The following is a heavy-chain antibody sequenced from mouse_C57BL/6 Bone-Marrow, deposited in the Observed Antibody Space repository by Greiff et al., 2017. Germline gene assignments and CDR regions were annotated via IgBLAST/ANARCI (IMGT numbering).Heavy chain of an antibody. CDR3: ARLGGMVTRTWFAY. Sequence: QVQLQQPGAELVKPGASVKLSCKASGYTFTSYWMQWVKQRPGQGLEWIGEIDPSDSYTNYNQKFKGKATLTVDTSSSTAYMLLSSLTSEDSAYYYGARLGGMVTRTWFAYWGQGTLVTVSA. D-gene: IGHD2-2*01. CDR1: GYTFTSYW. J-gene: IGHJ3*01. CDR2: IDPSDSYT. V-gene: IGHV1-50*01.